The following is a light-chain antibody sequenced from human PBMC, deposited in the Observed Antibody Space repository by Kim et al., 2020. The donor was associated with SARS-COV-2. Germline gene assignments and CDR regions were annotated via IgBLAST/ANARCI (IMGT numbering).Light chain of an antibody. Sequence: PWERATLSCRASQSVSSYLAWYQQKPGQAPRLLIYDASNRATGIPARFSGSRSWTDFTLTISSLEPEDFAVYYCQQRSNWPPVWTFGQGTKVDIK. CDR2: DAS. CDR1: QSVSSY. CDR3: QQRSNWPPVWT. J-gene: IGKJ1*01. V-gene: IGKV3-11*01.